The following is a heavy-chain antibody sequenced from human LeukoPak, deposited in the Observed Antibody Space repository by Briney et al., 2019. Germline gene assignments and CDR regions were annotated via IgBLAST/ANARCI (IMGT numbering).Heavy chain of an antibody. CDR2: IYYSGST. CDR1: GGSISSSSYY. V-gene: IGHV4-39*01. D-gene: IGHD3-3*01. J-gene: IGHJ1*01. CDR3: ARRYYDFWSGYYDPGPNFQH. Sequence: SETLSLTCTVSGGSISSSSYYWGWLRQPPGKGLEWIGSIYYSGSTYYNPSLKSRVTISVDTSKNQFSLKLSSVTAADTAVYYCARRYYDFWSGYYDPGPNFQHWGQGTLVTVSS.